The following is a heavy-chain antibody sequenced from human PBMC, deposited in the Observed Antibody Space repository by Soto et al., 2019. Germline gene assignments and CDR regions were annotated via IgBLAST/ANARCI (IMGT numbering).Heavy chain of an antibody. V-gene: IGHV2-5*02. D-gene: IGHD2-15*01. Sequence: QITLKESGPTLVKPTQTLTLTCTFSGFSLSTSGVGVGWIRQPPGKALEWLALIYWDDDKGYSPSLKSRLTITKDTSKNQVVLTMTNMDPVDTATYYCALNNCSGGSCYSFDYWGQGTLVTVSS. CDR1: GFSLSTSGVG. J-gene: IGHJ4*02. CDR3: ALNNCSGGSCYSFDY. CDR2: IYWDDDK.